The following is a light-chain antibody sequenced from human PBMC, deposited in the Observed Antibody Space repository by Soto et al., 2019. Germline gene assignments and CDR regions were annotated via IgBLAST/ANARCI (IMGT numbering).Light chain of an antibody. J-gene: IGKJ1*01. CDR2: AAS. CDR1: QSISNH. CDR3: QQYNSYPWT. Sequence: DIQMTQSPSSLSASVEDRVIITCRASQSISNHLNWYQQKPGKAPKLLIFAASSLQSGVPSRFSGSRSGTEFTLTISSLQPDDFATYYCQQYNSYPWTFGQGTKVDIK. V-gene: IGKV1-39*01.